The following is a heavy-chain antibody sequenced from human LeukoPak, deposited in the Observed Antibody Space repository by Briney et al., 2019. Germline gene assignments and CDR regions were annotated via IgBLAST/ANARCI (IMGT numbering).Heavy chain of an antibody. CDR3: ATGPYSSSWYYFDY. Sequence: GASVKVSCKVSGYTLTELSMHWVRQAPGKGLEWMGGFDPEDGETIYAQKFQGRVTMTEDTSTDTAYMELSSLRSEDTAVYYCATGPYSSSWYYFDYWGQGTLVTVSS. V-gene: IGHV1-24*01. J-gene: IGHJ4*02. CDR1: GYTLTELS. CDR2: FDPEDGET. D-gene: IGHD6-13*01.